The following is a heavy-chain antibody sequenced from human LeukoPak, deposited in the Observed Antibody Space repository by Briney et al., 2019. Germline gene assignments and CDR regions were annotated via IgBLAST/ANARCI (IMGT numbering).Heavy chain of an antibody. J-gene: IGHJ4*02. CDR2: MNPNSGNT. CDR1: GYTFTRYD. CDR3: ARQTFGVLYFDS. V-gene: IGHV1-8*03. Sequence: ASVKVSCKASGYTFTRYDINWVRQATGQGLEWMGWMNPNSGNTGYAQKFQGRVTITRNTSISTAYMELSSLRSEDTAVYYCARQTFGVLYFDSWGQGTLVIVSS. D-gene: IGHD3-10*01.